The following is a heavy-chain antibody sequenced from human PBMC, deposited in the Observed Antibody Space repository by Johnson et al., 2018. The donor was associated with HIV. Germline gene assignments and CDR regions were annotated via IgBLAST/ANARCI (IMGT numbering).Heavy chain of an antibody. CDR1: GFTFSVFA. CDR2: ISYDGSNR. V-gene: IGHV3-30*04. CDR3: VRSSTGRLVPGFDL. J-gene: IGHJ3*01. D-gene: IGHD6-19*01. Sequence: QVQLVESGGGVVQPGRSLRLSCAASGFTFSVFAMHWVRLAPGKGLEWVAVISYDGSNRHYADSVKGRFTISRDNSQDTLYLQMNSLRAEDTSVYCCVRSSTGRLVPGFDLWGRGTMVTVSS.